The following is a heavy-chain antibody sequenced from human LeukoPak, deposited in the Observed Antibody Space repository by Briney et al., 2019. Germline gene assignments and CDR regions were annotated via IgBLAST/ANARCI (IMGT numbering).Heavy chain of an antibody. CDR1: GGSISIISYY. J-gene: IGHJ4*02. Sequence: SETLSLTCTVSGGSISIISYYWGWIRQPPGKGLEWIGSMYYSGSTYYNPSLKSRVTISVDTSKNQFSLKLSSVTAADTAVYYCASRKLGNDYWGQGTLVTVSS. CDR2: MYYSGST. CDR3: ASRKLGNDY. V-gene: IGHV4-39*07. D-gene: IGHD7-27*01.